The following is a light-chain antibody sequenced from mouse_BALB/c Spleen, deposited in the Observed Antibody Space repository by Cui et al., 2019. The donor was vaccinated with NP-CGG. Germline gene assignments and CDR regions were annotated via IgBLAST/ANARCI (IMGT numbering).Light chain of an antibody. V-gene: IGLV1*01. Sequence: QAVVTQESALTTSPGETVTLTCRSSTGAVTTSNYANWVQEKPDHLFTGLMGGTTNRTPGVPARFSGSLIGDKAALTITGAQTEDEAIYFCDLWYSNHWVFGGGTKLTVL. CDR2: GTT. CDR3: DLWYSNHWV. J-gene: IGLJ1*01. CDR1: TGAVTTSNY.